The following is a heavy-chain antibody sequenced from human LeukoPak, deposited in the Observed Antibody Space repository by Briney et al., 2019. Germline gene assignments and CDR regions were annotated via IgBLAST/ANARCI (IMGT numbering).Heavy chain of an antibody. CDR2: INHSGST. J-gene: IGHJ5*02. CDR3: APRGDIEHSYGFGKWFDP. Sequence: SETLSLTCAVYGESFSGYFWSWIRQPPGKGLEWHGEINHSGSTNYNASLKSRVTISVDTSKNQFSLRLSSVTAADTAVYYCAPRGDIEHSYGFGKWFDPWGQGTRVTVSS. D-gene: IGHD5-18*01. V-gene: IGHV4-34*01. CDR1: GESFSGYF.